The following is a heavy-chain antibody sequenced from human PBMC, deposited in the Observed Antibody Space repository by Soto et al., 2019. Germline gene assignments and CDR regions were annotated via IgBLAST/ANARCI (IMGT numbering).Heavy chain of an antibody. D-gene: IGHD5-12*01. V-gene: IGHV3-21*01. CDR1: GFTFSSYS. Sequence: GGSLRLSCAASGFTFSSYSMNWVRQAPGKGLEWVSSISSSSSYIYYADSGKGRVTISRDNARNSLYLQMNSLRAEDTAVYYCARGVEMATLAVRYYFDFWGQGTLVTVSS. CDR2: ISSSSSYI. J-gene: IGHJ4*02. CDR3: ARGVEMATLAVRYYFDF.